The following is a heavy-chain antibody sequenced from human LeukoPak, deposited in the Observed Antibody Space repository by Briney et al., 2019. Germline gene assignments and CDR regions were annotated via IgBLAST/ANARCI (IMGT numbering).Heavy chain of an antibody. Sequence: GGSLRLSCAASGFTFNDYYMSWIRQAPGKGLEWVSYISSSGSTIDYADSVKGRFTISRDNAKNSLYLQMTSLRAEDTAVYYCARVPLYCSGGSCYRIDYWGQGTLVTVSS. CDR3: ARVPLYCSGGSCYRIDY. D-gene: IGHD2-15*01. J-gene: IGHJ4*02. CDR1: GFTFNDYY. CDR2: ISSSGSTI. V-gene: IGHV3-11*04.